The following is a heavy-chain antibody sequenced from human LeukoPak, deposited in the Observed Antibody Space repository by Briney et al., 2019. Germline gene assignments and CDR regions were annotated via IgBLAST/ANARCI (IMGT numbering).Heavy chain of an antibody. CDR2: IYSDGST. Sequence: GGSLRLSCAASGFIVSGDFMSWVRQTPGKGLEWVSVIYSDGSTYYADSVKGRFTISRDNSKNTLDLQMTGLRAEDTAVYYCARERGRGRDSPWFDYWGQGTLVTVSS. CDR3: ARERGRGRDSPWFDY. J-gene: IGHJ4*02. V-gene: IGHV3-53*01. CDR1: GFIVSGDF. D-gene: IGHD1-26*01.